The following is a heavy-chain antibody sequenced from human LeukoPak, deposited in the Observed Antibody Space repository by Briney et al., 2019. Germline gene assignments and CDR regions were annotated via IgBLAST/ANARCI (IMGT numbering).Heavy chain of an antibody. Sequence: SETLSLTCTVSGGSISSSSYYWGWIRQPPGKGLEWIGSIYYSGSTYYNPSLKSRVTISVDTSKNQFSLKLSSVTAADTAVYYCARWEGRGSSFDYWGQGTLVTVSS. D-gene: IGHD1-26*01. CDR1: GGSISSSSYY. CDR2: IYYSGST. V-gene: IGHV4-39*07. J-gene: IGHJ4*02. CDR3: ARWEGRGSSFDY.